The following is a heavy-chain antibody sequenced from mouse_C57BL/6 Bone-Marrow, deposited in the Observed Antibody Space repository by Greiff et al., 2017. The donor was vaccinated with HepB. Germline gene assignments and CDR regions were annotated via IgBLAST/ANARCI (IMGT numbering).Heavy chain of an antibody. CDR2: ISSGSSTI. CDR1: GFTFSDYG. CDR3: ASNYVYAMDY. Sequence: DVMLVESGGGLVKPGGSLKLSCAASGFTFSDYGMHWVRQAPEKGLEWVAYISSGSSTIYYADTVKGRFTISRDNAKNTLFLQMTSLRSEDTAMYYCASNYVYAMDYWGQGTSVTVSS. J-gene: IGHJ4*01. V-gene: IGHV5-17*01. D-gene: IGHD2-1*01.